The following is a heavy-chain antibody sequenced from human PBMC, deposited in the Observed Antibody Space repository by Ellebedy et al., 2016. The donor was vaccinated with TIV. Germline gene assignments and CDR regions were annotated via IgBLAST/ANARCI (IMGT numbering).Heavy chain of an antibody. CDR2: IDPSDGYT. V-gene: IGHV5-10-1*01. Sequence: PGGSLRLSCKGSGYNFTTYWSTWVRQMPGKGLEWMGRIDPSDGYTNYSPSFEGHVTISSDKSINTAFLHWSILKASDTAIYYCVRHASRGFQGWYFDIWGRGTLLTVSS. D-gene: IGHD3-22*01. CDR3: VRHASRGFQGWYFDI. J-gene: IGHJ2*01. CDR1: GYNFTTYW.